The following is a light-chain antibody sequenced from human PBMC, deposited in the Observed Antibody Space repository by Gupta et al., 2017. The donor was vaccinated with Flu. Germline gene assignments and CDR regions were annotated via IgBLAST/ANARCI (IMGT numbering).Light chain of an antibody. CDR1: STDLGAFTF. CDR3: STYGGIKRV. J-gene: IGLJ3*02. Sequence: HSALTQPASVSGSPGPSITIPCTGTSTDLGAFTFVAWYQQHPGKAPKLMIYEVTNRPAGVSTRFSGSESGNTASLTISGLQPEDEADYYCSTYGGIKRVFGRGTKVTVL. V-gene: IGLV2-14*01. CDR2: EVT.